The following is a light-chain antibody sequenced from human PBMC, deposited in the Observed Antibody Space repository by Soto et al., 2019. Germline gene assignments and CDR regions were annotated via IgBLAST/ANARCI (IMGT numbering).Light chain of an antibody. CDR3: QQTFSPPYT. CDR2: VAS. V-gene: IGKV1-39*01. Sequence: DIQMTQSLSSLSASVGDTVTITCRASQSISNSLSWYQQKPGKAPKFLIYVASTLQRGVPSRFSGSGSGTDFTLTISSLQPEDVATYYCQQTFSPPYTFGQGTKQEIK. J-gene: IGKJ2*01. CDR1: QSISNS.